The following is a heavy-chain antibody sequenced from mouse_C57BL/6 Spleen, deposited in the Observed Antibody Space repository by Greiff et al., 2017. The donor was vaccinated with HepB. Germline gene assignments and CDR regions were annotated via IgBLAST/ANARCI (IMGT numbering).Heavy chain of an antibody. V-gene: IGHV1-55*01. CDR3: ARWDYYGSSWYFDV. CDR2: IYPGSGST. J-gene: IGHJ1*03. D-gene: IGHD1-1*01. Sequence: VQLQQSGAELVKPGASVKMSCKASGYTFTSYWITWVKQRPGQGLEWIGDIYPGSGSTNYNEKFKSKATLTVDTSSSTAYMQLSSLTSEDSAVYYCARWDYYGSSWYFDVWGTGTTVTVSS. CDR1: GYTFTSYW.